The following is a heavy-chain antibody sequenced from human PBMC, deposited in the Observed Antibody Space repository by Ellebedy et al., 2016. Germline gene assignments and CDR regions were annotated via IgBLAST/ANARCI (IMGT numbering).Heavy chain of an antibody. Sequence: SETLSLXXAVYGGSFSGYYWSWIRQPPGKGLEWIGEINHSGSTNYNPSLKSRVTISVDTSKNQFSLKLSSVTAADTAVYYCARGLTRYYFDYWGQGTLVTVSS. D-gene: IGHD2-15*01. CDR3: ARGLTRYYFDY. V-gene: IGHV4-34*01. CDR1: GGSFSGYY. J-gene: IGHJ4*02. CDR2: INHSGST.